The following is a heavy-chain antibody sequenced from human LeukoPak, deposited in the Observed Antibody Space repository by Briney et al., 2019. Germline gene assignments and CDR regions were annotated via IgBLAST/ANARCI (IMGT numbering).Heavy chain of an antibody. CDR1: GFTFSSYE. Sequence: GGSLRLSCAASGFTFSSYEMNWVRQAPGKGLEWVSYISSSGSTIYYADSVKGRFTISRDNAKNSLYLQMNSLRAEDTAVYYCARGLITMVRGVMGYWGQGTLVTVSS. CDR2: ISSSGSTI. CDR3: ARGLITMVRGVMGY. V-gene: IGHV3-48*03. J-gene: IGHJ4*02. D-gene: IGHD3-10*01.